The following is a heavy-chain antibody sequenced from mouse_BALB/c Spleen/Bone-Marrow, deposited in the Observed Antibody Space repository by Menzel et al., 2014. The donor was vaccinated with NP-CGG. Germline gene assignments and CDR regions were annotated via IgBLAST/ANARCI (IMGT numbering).Heavy chain of an antibody. CDR3: ARYYGSSYDY. J-gene: IGHJ2*01. V-gene: IGHV5-9-1*01. CDR1: GFTFXSYA. D-gene: IGHD1-1*01. Sequence: EVMLVESGGGLVKPGGSLKLSCAASGFTFXSYAMSWVRQTLEKRLEWVATISSGGNYTYYPDSVKGRFTISRDNAKNTLYLQMSSLRSEDTAMYYCARYYGSSYDYWGQGTTLTVSS. CDR2: ISSGGNYT.